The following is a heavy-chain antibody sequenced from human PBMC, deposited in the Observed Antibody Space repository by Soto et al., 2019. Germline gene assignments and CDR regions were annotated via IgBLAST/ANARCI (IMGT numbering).Heavy chain of an antibody. J-gene: IGHJ3*01. V-gene: IGHV3-30-3*02. CDR1: GFTFSNYA. CDR2: ISYDGSNT. D-gene: IGHD2-21*02. CDR3: AKQAAGTGGDW. Sequence: QVQMVESGGGVVQPGRSLRLSCAASGFTFSNYAMHWVRQAPGKGLEWVAFISYDGSNTDYSDAVEGRFTNSKDNSKNSVLLPMMALTRGDRAVYGSAKQAAGTGGDWWGRGSVVTAPS.